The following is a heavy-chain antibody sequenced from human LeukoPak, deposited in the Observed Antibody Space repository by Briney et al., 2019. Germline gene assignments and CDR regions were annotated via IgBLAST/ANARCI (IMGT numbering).Heavy chain of an antibody. D-gene: IGHD3-10*01. CDR3: ARNGFGELFSQVDV. V-gene: IGHV4-39*01. CDR1: GGSISSSSYY. J-gene: IGHJ5*02. CDR2: IYYSGST. Sequence: SETLSLTCTVSGGSISSSSYYWGWIRQPPGKGLEWIGSIYYSGSTYYNPSLKSRVTISVDTSKNQFSLKLSSVTAADTAVYYCARNGFGELFSQVDVWGQGTLVTVSS.